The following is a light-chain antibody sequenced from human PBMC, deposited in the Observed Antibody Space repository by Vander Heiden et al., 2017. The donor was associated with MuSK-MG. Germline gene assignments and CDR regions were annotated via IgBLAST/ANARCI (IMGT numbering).Light chain of an antibody. Sequence: EIVLTQSPVTWSLSPGESATPSGRDCHSVNINYLAWYQQKPGPAPRLLIYGASRRDTGIPDRFSGSGSGTDFTLTITSLEPADFAVYYCQHLCSSPYTFGQGTKLEIK. J-gene: IGKJ2*01. CDR1: HSVNINY. CDR2: GAS. CDR3: QHLCSSPYT. V-gene: IGKV3-20*01.